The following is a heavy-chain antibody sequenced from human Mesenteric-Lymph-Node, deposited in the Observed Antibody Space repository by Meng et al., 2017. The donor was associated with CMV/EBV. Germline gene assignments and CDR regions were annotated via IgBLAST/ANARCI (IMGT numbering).Heavy chain of an antibody. CDR2: INPNSGGK. CDR1: GYTFTGYY. D-gene: IGHD1-26*01. CDR3: ARGGSYLFDY. J-gene: IGHJ4*02. V-gene: IGHV1-2*02. Sequence: ASVQVSCKASGYTFTGYYMHWVRQAPGQGLEWMGWINPNSGGKNYAQKFQGRVTMTRETSISTAYMELSRLRSSDTAVYYCARGGSYLFDYWGQGTLVTVAS.